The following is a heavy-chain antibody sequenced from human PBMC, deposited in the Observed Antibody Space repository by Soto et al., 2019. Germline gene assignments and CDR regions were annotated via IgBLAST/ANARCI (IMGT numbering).Heavy chain of an antibody. CDR1: GYTFTSYG. J-gene: IGHJ4*02. CDR3: ARTRISTMIVVVIDYFDY. Sequence: QVPLVQSGAEVKKPGASVKVSCKASGYTFTSYGISWVRQAPGQGLEWMGWISAYNGNTNYAQKLQGRVTMTTDTSTSTAYMELRSLRSDDTAVYYCARTRISTMIVVVIDYFDYWGQGTLVTVSS. CDR2: ISAYNGNT. D-gene: IGHD3-22*01. V-gene: IGHV1-18*04.